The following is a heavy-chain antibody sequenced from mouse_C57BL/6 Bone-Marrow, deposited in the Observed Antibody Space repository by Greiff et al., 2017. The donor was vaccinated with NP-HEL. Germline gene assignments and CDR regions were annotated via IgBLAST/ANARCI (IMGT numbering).Heavy chain of an antibody. V-gene: IGHV5-17*01. CDR3: ARPLYYGSTFDY. J-gene: IGHJ2*01. CDR2: ISSGSSTI. CDR1: GFTFSDYG. Sequence: EVKVEESGGGLVKPGGSLKLSCAASGFTFSDYGMHWVRQAPEKGLEWVAYISSGSSTIYYADTVKGRFTISRDNAKNTLFLQMTSLRSEDTAMYYCARPLYYGSTFDYWGQGTTLTVSS. D-gene: IGHD1-1*01.